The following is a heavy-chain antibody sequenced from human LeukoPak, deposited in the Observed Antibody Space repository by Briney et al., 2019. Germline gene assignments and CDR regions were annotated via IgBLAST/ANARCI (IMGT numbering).Heavy chain of an antibody. Sequence: GGSLRLSCAASGFTFSSYGMHWARQAPGKGLEWVAVIWYDGSNKYYADSVKGRFTISRDNSKNTLYLQMNSLRAEDTAVYYCAKGLHDYGGKFSKQSYYYYYYMDVWGKGTTVTVSS. CDR1: GFTFSSYG. CDR3: AKGLHDYGGKFSKQSYYYYYYMDV. CDR2: IWYDGSNK. D-gene: IGHD4-23*01. J-gene: IGHJ6*03. V-gene: IGHV3-33*06.